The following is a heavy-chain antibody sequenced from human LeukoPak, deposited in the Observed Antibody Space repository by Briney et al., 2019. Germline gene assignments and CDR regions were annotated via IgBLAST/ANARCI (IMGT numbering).Heavy chain of an antibody. CDR2: ISAYNGNT. CDR1: GYTFTSYG. CDR3: ARAPIIHSLLGWFDP. Sequence: ASVKVSCKASGYTFTSYGISWVRQAPGQGLEWMGWISAYNGNTNYAQKLQGRVTMTTDTSTSTAYMEPRSLRSDDTAVYYCARAPIIHSLLGWFDPWGQGTLVTVSS. V-gene: IGHV1-18*01. J-gene: IGHJ5*02. D-gene: IGHD1-26*01.